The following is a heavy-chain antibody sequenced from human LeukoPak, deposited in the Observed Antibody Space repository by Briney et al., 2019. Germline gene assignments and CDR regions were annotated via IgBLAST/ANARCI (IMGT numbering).Heavy chain of an antibody. Sequence: KPSETLSLTCTVSGVSISSYYWSWVRQPPGKGLEWLGYIYYSGSTNYNPSLKSRVTISVDTSKNQFSLKLSSVTAADTAVYYCASKYCGGDCYAWYYGMDVWGQGTTVTVSS. CDR3: ASKYCGGDCYAWYYGMDV. J-gene: IGHJ6*02. CDR1: GVSISSYY. D-gene: IGHD2-21*02. CDR2: IYYSGST. V-gene: IGHV4-59*01.